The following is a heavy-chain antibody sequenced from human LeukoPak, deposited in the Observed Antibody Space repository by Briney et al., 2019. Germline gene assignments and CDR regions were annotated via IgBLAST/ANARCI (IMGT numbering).Heavy chain of an antibody. CDR3: ARVELRYFDRSRYFDY. CDR2: IKQDGSEK. Sequence: GGSLRLSCAASGFTFSSYWMSWVRQAPGKGLEWVANIKQDGSEKYYVDSVKGRFTISRDNAKNSLYLQMNSLRAEDTAVYYCARVELRYFDRSRYFDYWGQGTLVTVSS. D-gene: IGHD3-9*01. J-gene: IGHJ4*02. CDR1: GFTFSSYW. V-gene: IGHV3-7*03.